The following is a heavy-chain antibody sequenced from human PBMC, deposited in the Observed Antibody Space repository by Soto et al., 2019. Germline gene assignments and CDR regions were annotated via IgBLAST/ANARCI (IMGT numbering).Heavy chain of an antibody. Sequence: ASVKVSFKASGYTFTSYAMHWVRQAPGQRLEWMGWINAGNGNTKYSQKFQGRVTITRDTSASTAYMELSSLRSEDTAVYYCARSSITIFGVVTDLDYWGQGTLVTVSS. J-gene: IGHJ4*02. D-gene: IGHD3-3*01. CDR2: INAGNGNT. V-gene: IGHV1-3*01. CDR3: ARSSITIFGVVTDLDY. CDR1: GYTFTSYA.